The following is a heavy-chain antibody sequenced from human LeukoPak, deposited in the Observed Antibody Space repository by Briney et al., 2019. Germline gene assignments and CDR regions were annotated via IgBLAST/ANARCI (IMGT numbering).Heavy chain of an antibody. Sequence: ASVKVSCKASGGTFSSYAISWVRQAPGQGLEWMGGIIPIFGTANYAQKFQGRVTITADESTSTAYMELSSLRSEDTAVYYCARVRAYSSSSVVGYYYGMDVWGQGTTVTVSS. CDR1: GGTFSSYA. CDR3: ARVRAYSSSSVVGYYYGMDV. D-gene: IGHD6-6*01. J-gene: IGHJ6*02. V-gene: IGHV1-69*13. CDR2: IIPIFGTA.